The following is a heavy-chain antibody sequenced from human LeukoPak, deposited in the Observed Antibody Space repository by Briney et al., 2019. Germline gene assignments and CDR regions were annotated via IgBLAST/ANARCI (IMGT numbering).Heavy chain of an antibody. CDR2: IYYSGST. CDR3: ARAIIVSTTVSFDY. D-gene: IGHD5/OR15-5a*01. J-gene: IGHJ4*02. V-gene: IGHV4-39*07. CDR1: GGSISSSSYY. Sequence: SETLSLTCTVSGGSISSSSYYWGWIRQPPGRGLEWIGSIYYSGSTYYNPSLTNRVIISLDKSENRFSLTLSSVTAADTALYYCARAIIVSTTVSFDYWGQGTLVTVAS.